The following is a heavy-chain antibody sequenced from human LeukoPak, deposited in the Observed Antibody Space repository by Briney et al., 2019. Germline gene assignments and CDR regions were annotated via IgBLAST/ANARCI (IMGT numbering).Heavy chain of an antibody. D-gene: IGHD3-10*01. V-gene: IGHV4-39*01. CDR3: AANSADYNTLGSSYKV. Sequence: GSLRLSCAASAFTLSSYGMSWIRQSPGKGLEWIGSISYSGTTYYNPSLKSRVTISVDTSKNQFSLKLNSVTAADTAVFYCAANSADYNTLGSSYKVWGQGTLVTVSS. J-gene: IGHJ4*02. CDR1: AFTLSSYG. CDR2: ISYSGTT.